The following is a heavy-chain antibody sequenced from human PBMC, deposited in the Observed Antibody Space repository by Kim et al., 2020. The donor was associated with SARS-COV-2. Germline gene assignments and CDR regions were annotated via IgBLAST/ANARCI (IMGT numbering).Heavy chain of an antibody. CDR2: IYSAGAT. V-gene: IGHV3-66*01. CDR1: GFTVSNNY. D-gene: IGHD6-19*01. J-gene: IGHJ4*02. Sequence: GGSLRLSCAASGFTVSNNYMTWVRQTPGKGLEWVSMIYSAGATYYADSVKVRFTISRDNSKNTLYLQMNSLRAEDTAVYYCARASVGGGFDYWGQGTLVTVSS. CDR3: ARASVGGGFDY.